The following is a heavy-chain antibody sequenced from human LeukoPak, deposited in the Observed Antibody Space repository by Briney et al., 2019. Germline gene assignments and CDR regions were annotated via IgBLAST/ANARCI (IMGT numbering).Heavy chain of an antibody. D-gene: IGHD4-17*01. V-gene: IGHV3-21*04. CDR3: ARGDDYGDEYFDY. J-gene: IGHJ4*02. CDR1: GFTFSSYS. Sequence: GGSLRLSCAASGFTFSSYSMNWVRQAPGKGLECVSSISSSSSYIYYADSVKGRFTISRDNAKNSLYLQMNSLRSEDTAVYYCARGDDYGDEYFDYWGQGALVTVSS. CDR2: ISSSSSYI.